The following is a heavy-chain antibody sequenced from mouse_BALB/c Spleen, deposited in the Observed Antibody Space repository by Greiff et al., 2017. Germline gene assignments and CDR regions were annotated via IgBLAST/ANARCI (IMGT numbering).Heavy chain of an antibody. J-gene: IGHJ3*01. D-gene: IGHD1-1*01. CDR3: ASGYYYGTSFAC. CDR1: GFTFSDYY. V-gene: IGHV5-4*02. Sequence: EVMLVESGGDLVKPGGSLKLSCAASGFTFSDYYMYWVRQTPEKRLEWVATISDGGSYTFYPDSVKGRFTISRDNAKNNLYLQMSSLKSEDTAMYYCASGYYYGTSFACWGQGTLVTVSA. CDR2: ISDGGSYT.